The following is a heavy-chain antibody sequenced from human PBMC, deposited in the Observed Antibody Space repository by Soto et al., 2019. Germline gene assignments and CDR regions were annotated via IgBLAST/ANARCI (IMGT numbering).Heavy chain of an antibody. V-gene: IGHV1-8*01. CDR1: GYTFTSYD. CDR2: MNPNSGNT. D-gene: IGHD6-19*01. J-gene: IGHJ3*02. Sequence: QVQLVQSGAEVKKPGASVKVSCKASGYTFTSYDINWVRQATGQGLEWMGWMNPNSGNTGYAQKFQGRVTMTRNTSISTAYMELRSLRSDDTAVYYCASLWLASPSNDAFDIWGQGTMVTVSS. CDR3: ASLWLASPSNDAFDI.